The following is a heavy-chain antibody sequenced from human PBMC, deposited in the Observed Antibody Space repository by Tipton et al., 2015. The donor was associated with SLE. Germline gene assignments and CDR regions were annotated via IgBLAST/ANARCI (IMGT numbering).Heavy chain of an antibody. Sequence: TLSLTCAVYGGSFSGYYWSWIRQPPGKGLEWIGSIYYSGSTYYNPSLKSRVTISVDTSKNQFSLKLSSVTAADTAVYYCARTPYYYDSSGYYPFDYWGQGTLVTVSS. D-gene: IGHD3-22*01. CDR1: GGSFSGYY. V-gene: IGHV4-34*01. J-gene: IGHJ4*02. CDR3: ARTPYYYDSSGYYPFDY. CDR2: IYYSGST.